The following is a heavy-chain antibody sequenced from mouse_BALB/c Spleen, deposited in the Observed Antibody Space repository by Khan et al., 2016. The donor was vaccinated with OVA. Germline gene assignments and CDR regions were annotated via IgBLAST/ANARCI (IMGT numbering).Heavy chain of an antibody. CDR2: IYPGTDNS. D-gene: IGHD3-2*02. CDR1: GYTFTSYW. J-gene: IGHJ2*01. CDR3: ARGEALDHFDH. V-gene: IGHV1-76*01. Sequence: VQLKESGAELVRPGASVKLSCKTSGYTFTSYWIHWVKQRSGQGLEWIARIYPGTDNSYYNEKFKDKATLTADKSSSTAYMQLSSLKSEDSEVYFCARGEALDHFDHWGQGTTLTVSS.